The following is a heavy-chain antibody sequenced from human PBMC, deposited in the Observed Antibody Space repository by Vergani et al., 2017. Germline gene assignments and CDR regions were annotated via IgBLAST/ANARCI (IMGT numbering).Heavy chain of an antibody. CDR2: VNHGGST. CDR1: GGSFSDYY. V-gene: IGHV4-34*01. J-gene: IGHJ4*02. CDR3: ASIARAPTRRNPPPDY. D-gene: IGHD3-16*02. Sequence: QVQLQEWGAGLLKTSETLSLTCGVSGGSFSDYYWCWIRQAQGMGLEWIGEVNHGGSTNYNPSLKSRVSISVDTSKNQFSLQLTSVTAADSALYFCASIARAPTRRNPPPDYWGQGILVTVSS.